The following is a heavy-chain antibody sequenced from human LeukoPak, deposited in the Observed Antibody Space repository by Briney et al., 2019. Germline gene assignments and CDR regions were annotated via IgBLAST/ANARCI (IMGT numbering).Heavy chain of an antibody. CDR1: GFTFSSYG. J-gene: IGHJ4*02. CDR2: IRYDGSNK. CDR3: ATSIVVVPAATY. V-gene: IGHV3-30*02. Sequence: GGSLRLSCAASGFTFSSYGMHWVRQAPGKGLEWVAFIRYDGSNKYYADSVKGRFTISRDNSKNTLYLQMNSLRAEDTAVYYCATSIVVVPAATYWGQGTLVTVSS. D-gene: IGHD2-2*01.